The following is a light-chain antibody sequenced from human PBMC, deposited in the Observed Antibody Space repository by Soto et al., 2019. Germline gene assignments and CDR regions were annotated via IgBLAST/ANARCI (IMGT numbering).Light chain of an antibody. Sequence: EIVMTPSPATLSVSPGERATLSCRASQSISNNLAWYQQKPGQAPRLLIYGASTRATGIPGRFSGSGSGTEFILTISSLQSEDFAVYYCQQYNNWPRTFGQGTRLEIK. V-gene: IGKV3-15*01. J-gene: IGKJ5*01. CDR1: QSISNN. CDR3: QQYNNWPRT. CDR2: GAS.